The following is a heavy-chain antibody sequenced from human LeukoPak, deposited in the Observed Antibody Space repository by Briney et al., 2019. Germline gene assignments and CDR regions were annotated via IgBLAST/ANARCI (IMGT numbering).Heavy chain of an antibody. J-gene: IGHJ4*02. V-gene: IGHV3-30-3*01. CDR1: GLTFSSYA. CDR3: ASLSHPYSSSWYVEFDY. Sequence: GGSLRLSCAASGLTFSSYAMSWVRQAPGKGLEWVAVISYDGSNKYYADSVKGRFTISRDNSKNTLYLQMNSLRAEDTAVYYCASLSHPYSSSWYVEFDYWGQGTLVTVSS. D-gene: IGHD6-13*01. CDR2: ISYDGSNK.